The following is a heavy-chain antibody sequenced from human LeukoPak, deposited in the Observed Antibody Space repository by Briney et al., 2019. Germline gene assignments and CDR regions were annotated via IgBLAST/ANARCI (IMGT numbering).Heavy chain of an antibody. CDR1: GFTFSTSA. CDR3: ARGPSGYHNT. CDR2: IRYDGTNK. V-gene: IGHV3-30*02. J-gene: IGHJ4*02. D-gene: IGHD5-12*01. Sequence: PGGSLRLSCAASGFTFSTSAMHWVRQAPGKGLEWVAFIRYDGTNKYYADSVKGRFTISRDNSKSTVYLQMNSLSAEDTAVYYCARGPSGYHNTGGQGTLVTVSS.